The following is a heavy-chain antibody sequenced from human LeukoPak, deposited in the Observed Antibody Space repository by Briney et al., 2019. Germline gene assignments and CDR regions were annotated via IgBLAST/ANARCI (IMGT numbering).Heavy chain of an antibody. V-gene: IGHV3-23*01. CDR2: ISDSGGST. J-gene: IGHJ4*02. Sequence: GGSLRLSCAASGFTLGSYAMSWVRQAPGKGLEWVSHISDSGGSTYYSDSVKGRFTISRDSSKNTLYLQMNSLRAEDTAVYYCAKSKFSYETSGYNYWGQGTLVTVSS. D-gene: IGHD3-22*01. CDR3: AKSKFSYETSGYNY. CDR1: GFTLGSYA.